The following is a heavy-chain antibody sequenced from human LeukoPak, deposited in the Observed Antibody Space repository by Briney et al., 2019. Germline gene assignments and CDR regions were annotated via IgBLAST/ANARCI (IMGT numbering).Heavy chain of an antibody. J-gene: IGHJ6*02. CDR2: IWYDGSNK. V-gene: IGHV3-33*01. Sequence: GGSLRLSCAASGFTFSSYGMHWVRQAPGKGLEWVAVIWYDGSNKYYADSVKGRFTISRDNSKNTLYLQMNSLRAEDTAVYYCASEADPLYGMDVWGQGTTVTASS. CDR1: GFTFSSYG. CDR3: ASEADPLYGMDV.